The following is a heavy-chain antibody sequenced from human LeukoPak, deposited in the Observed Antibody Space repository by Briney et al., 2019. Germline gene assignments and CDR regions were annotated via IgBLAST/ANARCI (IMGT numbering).Heavy chain of an antibody. CDR1: GYTFTGYY. CDR2: INPNRGGT. J-gene: IGHJ4*02. Sequence: ASVRVSCKASGYTFTGYYMHWVRQAPGQGLEWMGWINPNRGGTNYVQKFQGRVTMTRDTPISTAYMELSRLRSDDTAVYYCASEPTGIAVAGTPLYWGQGTLVTVS. D-gene: IGHD6-19*01. V-gene: IGHV1-2*02. CDR3: ASEPTGIAVAGTPLY.